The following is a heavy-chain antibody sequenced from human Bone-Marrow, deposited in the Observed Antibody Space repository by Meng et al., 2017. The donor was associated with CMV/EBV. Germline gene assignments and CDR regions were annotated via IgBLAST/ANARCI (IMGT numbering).Heavy chain of an antibody. CDR1: GYTFTSYY. V-gene: IGHV1-46*01. D-gene: IGHD3/OR15-3a*01. CDR2: INPSGGST. Sequence: ASVKVSCKASGYTFTSYYMHWVRQAPGQGLEWMGIINPSGGSTSYAQKFQGRVTMTTDTSTSTAYMELRSLRSDDTAVYYCARGQTGLTYYYGMDVWGQGTTVIVAS. J-gene: IGHJ6*02. CDR3: ARGQTGLTYYYGMDV.